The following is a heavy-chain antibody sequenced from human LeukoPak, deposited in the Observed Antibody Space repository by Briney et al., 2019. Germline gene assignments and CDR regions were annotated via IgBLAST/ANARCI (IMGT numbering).Heavy chain of an antibody. CDR3: ARDSYGDANFDS. D-gene: IGHD4-17*01. J-gene: IGHJ4*02. V-gene: IGHV3-53*01. CDR1: GFIVNTNY. Sequence: PGGSLRLSCAASGFIVNTNYMTWVRQAPGRGLEWVSFIYADGNTYYAESVKGRFTISRDISKNAVYLQMNSLRAEDTAVYYCARDSYGDANFDSWGQGTLVTVSS. CDR2: IYADGNT.